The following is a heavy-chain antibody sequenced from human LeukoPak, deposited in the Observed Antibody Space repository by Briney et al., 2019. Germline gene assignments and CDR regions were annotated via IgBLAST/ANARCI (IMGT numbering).Heavy chain of an antibody. V-gene: IGHV4-59*01. CDR2: MHHSGSS. D-gene: IGHD5-18*01. CDR3: ASMATAMVIDY. CDR1: GVSIKSYY. J-gene: IGHJ4*02. Sequence: PSETLSLTCSVSGVSIKSYYWNWVRQSPGRGLEWIGYMHHSGSSHYNPFLKSRVSISLDTSKNQFSLKLSSVTAADTAVYYCASMATAMVIDYWGQGTLVTVSS.